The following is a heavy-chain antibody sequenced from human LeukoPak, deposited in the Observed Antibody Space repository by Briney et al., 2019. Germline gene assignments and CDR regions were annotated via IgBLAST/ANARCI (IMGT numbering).Heavy chain of an antibody. CDR3: AKDATLFGDQYFDY. Sequence: GRSLRLSCAASGFTFSSHGMHWVRQAPGKGLEWVAVTSYDGSTKYYADSAKGRFNIPRDNSKNTLYLQMNSLRVDDTAVYYCAKDATLFGDQYFDYWGQGTLVIVSS. J-gene: IGHJ4*02. CDR1: GFTFSSHG. CDR2: TSYDGSTK. D-gene: IGHD3-10*01. V-gene: IGHV3-30*18.